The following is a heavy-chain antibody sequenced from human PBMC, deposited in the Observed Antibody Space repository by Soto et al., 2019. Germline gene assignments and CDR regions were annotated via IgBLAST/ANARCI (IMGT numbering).Heavy chain of an antibody. CDR1: GFTFSSYA. Sequence: GGSLRLYCAASGFTFSSYAMSWVRQAPGKGLEWVSAISGSGGSTYYADSVKGRFTISRDNSKNTLYLQMNSLRAEDTAVYYCAKPGRFLEWLPLGMDVWGQGTTVTVSS. V-gene: IGHV3-23*01. D-gene: IGHD3-3*01. CDR3: AKPGRFLEWLPLGMDV. J-gene: IGHJ6*02. CDR2: ISGSGGST.